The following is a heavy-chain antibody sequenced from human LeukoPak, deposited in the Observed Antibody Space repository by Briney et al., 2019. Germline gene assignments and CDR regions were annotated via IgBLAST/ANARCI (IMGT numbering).Heavy chain of an antibody. CDR2: ISGSGGST. V-gene: IGHV3-23*01. D-gene: IGHD3-9*01. J-gene: IGHJ3*02. CDR3: ARASSKQLAGYLPDGFDI. CDR1: GFTFSSYA. Sequence: GGSLRLSCAASGFTFSSYAMSWVRQAPGKGLEWVSAISGSGGSTYYADSVKGRFTISRNNAKNSLSLQMNSLRADDAAVYYCARASSKQLAGYLPDGFDIWGQGTMVTVSS.